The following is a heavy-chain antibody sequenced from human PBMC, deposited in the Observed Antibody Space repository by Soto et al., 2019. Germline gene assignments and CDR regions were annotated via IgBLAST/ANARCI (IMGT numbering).Heavy chain of an antibody. CDR3: ARTKQWPYYFDY. J-gene: IGHJ4*02. D-gene: IGHD6-19*01. CDR1: GFTVSSNY. V-gene: IGHV3-66*01. Sequence: GGSLRLSCAASGFTVSSNYMSWVRQAPGKGQEWVSDIYSDGSTYYADSVKGRFTISRDNSKNTLYLQMNSLRAEDTAVYYCARTKQWPYYFDYWGEGTLVTVSS. CDR2: IYSDGST.